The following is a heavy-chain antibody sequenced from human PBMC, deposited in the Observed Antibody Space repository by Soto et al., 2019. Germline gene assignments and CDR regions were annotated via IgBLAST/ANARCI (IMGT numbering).Heavy chain of an antibody. CDR1: GGSSSSISYY. J-gene: IGHJ4*02. V-gene: IGHV4-39*01. D-gene: IGHD3-16*01. Sequence: IPSVTTSVAGGSSSSISYYCGIIPKPPGTGLECIGSIYYSGSTYNNPSLRSRVYMSIDTSKDQFSLKLKSVNAADTALYLCPRQRTLVVSQAYFDVWGPGSLVTVSS. CDR2: IYYSGST. CDR3: PRQRTLVVSQAYFDV.